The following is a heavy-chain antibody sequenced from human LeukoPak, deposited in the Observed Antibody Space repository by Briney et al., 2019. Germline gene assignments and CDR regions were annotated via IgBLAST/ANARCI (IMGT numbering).Heavy chain of an antibody. D-gene: IGHD3-3*01. V-gene: IGHV3-23*01. Sequence: GGSLRLSCAASGFTFSSYAMSWVRQAPGKGLEWVSAISGSGGSTYYADSVKGRFTISRDNSKNTLYLQMNSLRAEDTAVYYCAKGTIFGSVDYYYMDVWGKGTTVTVSS. CDR1: GFTFSSYA. CDR3: AKGTIFGSVDYYYMDV. CDR2: ISGSGGST. J-gene: IGHJ6*03.